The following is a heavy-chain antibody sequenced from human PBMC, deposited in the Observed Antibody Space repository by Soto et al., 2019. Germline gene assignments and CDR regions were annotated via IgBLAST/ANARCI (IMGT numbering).Heavy chain of an antibody. D-gene: IGHD1-26*01. V-gene: IGHV3-30*18. CDR3: AKDVVVGATTGLGDYYYYYGMDV. CDR1: GFTFSSYG. J-gene: IGHJ6*02. Sequence: GGSLRLSCAASGFTFSSYGMHWVRQAPGKGLEWVAVISYDGSNKYYADSVKGRFTISRDNSKNTLYLQMNSLRAEDTAVYYCAKDVVVGATTGLGDYYYYYGMDVWGQGTTVTVS. CDR2: ISYDGSNK.